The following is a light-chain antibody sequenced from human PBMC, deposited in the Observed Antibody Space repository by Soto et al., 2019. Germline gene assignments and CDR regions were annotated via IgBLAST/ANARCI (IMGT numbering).Light chain of an antibody. J-gene: IGKJ2*01. Sequence: EIVLTQSTDTLSLSPGERATLSCRASQTVLTNYLAWYQQKPGQAPRLLIFAASSRATGIPDRFSGSGSGTDFTLTISRLEPEDFAVYYCQQYGSAPPDTFGQGTKLEIK. CDR3: QQYGSAPPDT. CDR2: AAS. CDR1: QTVLTNY. V-gene: IGKV3-20*01.